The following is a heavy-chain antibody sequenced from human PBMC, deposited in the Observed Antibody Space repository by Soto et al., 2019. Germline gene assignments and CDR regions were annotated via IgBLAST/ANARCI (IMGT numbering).Heavy chain of an antibody. CDR3: PRATATLSSRNCDY. CDR1: GGSISGYY. V-gene: IGHV4-59*12. D-gene: IGHD6-13*01. CDR2: IYHTGST. J-gene: IGHJ4*02. Sequence: PSETLPLTITVSGGSISGYYWTGIRQPPGKGLEWIGSIYHTGSTDYSKSLRSRLTMSVDTSKSQFSLRLSSVTAADTAVYYRPRATATLSSRNCDYWGQGSLVTVSS.